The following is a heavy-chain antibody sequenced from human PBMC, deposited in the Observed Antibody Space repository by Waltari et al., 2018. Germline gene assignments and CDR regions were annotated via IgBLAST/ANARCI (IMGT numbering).Heavy chain of an antibody. V-gene: IGHV3-21*01. CDR2: ISISSSYI. Sequence: EVQLVESGGGLVKPGGSLRLSCAASGFTFSSYSMTWVRQAPAKALELVSSISISSSYIHYSSSVKGRVTISRFNAKNSLYLQMNSLSAEYTAVYYCAYGVWTQVSCGQGPLVTVSS. J-gene: IGHJ5*02. CDR1: GFTFSSYS. D-gene: IGHD3-16*01. CDR3: AYGVWTQVS.